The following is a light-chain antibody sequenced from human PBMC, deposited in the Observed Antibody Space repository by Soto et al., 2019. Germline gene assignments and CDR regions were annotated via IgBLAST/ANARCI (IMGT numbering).Light chain of an antibody. CDR3: QHYNSYSEA. Sequence: AIRMTQSPSSLSASTGDRVTITCRASQGISSYLAWYQQKPGKAPKLLISAASTLQSGVPSRFSGSGSGTDFTLTISSLQPDDFATYYCQHYNSYSEAFGQGTKVDIK. CDR1: QGISSY. J-gene: IGKJ1*01. V-gene: IGKV1-8*01. CDR2: AAS.